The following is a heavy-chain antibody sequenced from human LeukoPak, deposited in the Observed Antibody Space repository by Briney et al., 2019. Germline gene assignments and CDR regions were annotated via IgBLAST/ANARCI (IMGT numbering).Heavy chain of an antibody. V-gene: IGHV3-74*03. D-gene: IGHD4-11*01. J-gene: IGHJ4*02. CDR1: GFTFRNHW. CDR2: IRSGGRGT. Sequence: GGSLSLSCAVSGFTFRNHWVQWVRETRGRGLVWVSRIRSGGRGTTYADSVKGRFTIYRDNEKNTLYVKMHNQRGEDTDMYFCARDQRVTGRSYIDYWGQGTLVIVSS. CDR3: ARDQRVTGRSYIDY.